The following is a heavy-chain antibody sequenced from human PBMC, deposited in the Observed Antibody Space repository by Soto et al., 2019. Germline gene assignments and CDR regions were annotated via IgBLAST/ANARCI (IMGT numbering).Heavy chain of an antibody. CDR2: IYYSGST. V-gene: IGHV4-59*01. CDR3: ARSYQLRSNYYYYMDV. CDR1: GGSMSSYY. J-gene: IGHJ6*03. D-gene: IGHD2-2*01. Sequence: TSXTLSLTCTVSGGSMSSYYWSWIRQPPVNGLEWIGYIYYSGSTNYNPSLKSRVTISVDTSKNQFSLKLSSVTAADTAVYYCARSYQLRSNYYYYMDVWGKGTTVTVSS.